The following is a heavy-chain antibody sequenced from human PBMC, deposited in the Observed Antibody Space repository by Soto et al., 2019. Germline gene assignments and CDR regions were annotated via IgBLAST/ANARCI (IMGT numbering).Heavy chain of an antibody. CDR1: GYRFTSSW. Sequence: ECLKSSCQSSGYRFTSSWIAWVRQMPGKALEWMGTIYPGDSDTTYSPSFQGPVTISADKSISTAYLQWSSLKASDTAMYYCVGHVRSAGSHGLDVWGQGTTFTVSS. CDR2: IYPGDSDT. J-gene: IGHJ6*02. CDR3: VGHVRSAGSHGLDV. V-gene: IGHV5-51*01. D-gene: IGHD3-10*02.